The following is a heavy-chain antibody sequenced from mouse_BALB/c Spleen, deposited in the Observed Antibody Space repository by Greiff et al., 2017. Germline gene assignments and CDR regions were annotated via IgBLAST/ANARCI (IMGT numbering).Heavy chain of an antibody. D-gene: IGHD2-14*01. V-gene: IGHV5-12-2*01. CDR3: ARHDRYWFAY. J-gene: IGHJ3*01. CDR1: GFTFSSYT. Sequence: EVKLQESGGGLVQPGGSLKLSCAASGFTFSSYTMSWVRQTPEKRLEWVAYISNGGGSTYYPDTVKGRFTISRDNAKNTLYLQMSSLKSEDTAMYYCARHDRYWFAYWGQGTLVTVSA. CDR2: ISNGGGST.